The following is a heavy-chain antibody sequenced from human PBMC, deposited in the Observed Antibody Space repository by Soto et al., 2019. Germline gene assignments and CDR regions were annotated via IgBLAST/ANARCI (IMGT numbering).Heavy chain of an antibody. CDR2: INADTGNT. V-gene: IGHV1-3*01. CDR3: AREVVSGYDLGY. Sequence: QVQLVQSGAEVKKPGASVTVSCKASGYTFTSFAIHWVRQAPGQRPEWMGWINADTGNTKYSQRSQGRVTFARDTSANTAYMQVSSVRSEDTAVYFCAREVVSGYDLGYWGQGTLVTVSS. D-gene: IGHD5-12*01. J-gene: IGHJ4*02. CDR1: GYTFTSFA.